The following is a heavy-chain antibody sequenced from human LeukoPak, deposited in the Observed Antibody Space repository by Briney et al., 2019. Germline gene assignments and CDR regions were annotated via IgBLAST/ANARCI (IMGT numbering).Heavy chain of an antibody. Sequence: ASVKVSCKASGYTFTSYDINWVRQATGQGLEWMGWMNPNSGNTGYAQKFQGRVTITRNTSISTAYMELSSLRSEDTAVYYCARAIPAGYCSGSNCYALDSWGQGTLVTVSS. CDR2: MNPNSGNT. CDR3: ARAIPAGYCSGSNCYALDS. CDR1: GYTFTSYD. V-gene: IGHV1-8*03. D-gene: IGHD2-2*03. J-gene: IGHJ4*02.